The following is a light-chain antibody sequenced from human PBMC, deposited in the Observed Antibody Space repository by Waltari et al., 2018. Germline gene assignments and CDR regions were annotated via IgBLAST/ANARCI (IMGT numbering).Light chain of an antibody. CDR1: EDISIF. J-gene: IGKJ4*01. CDR2: DAS. Sequence: ETVLTQSPATLSLSPGERATLSCRASEDISIFLAWYQQKPGQAPRLLIYDASNRATGSPARFSGSGSGTDFTLTISSLEPEDFALYYCQQRRNWPPLTFGGGTKVE. CDR3: QQRRNWPPLT. V-gene: IGKV3-11*01.